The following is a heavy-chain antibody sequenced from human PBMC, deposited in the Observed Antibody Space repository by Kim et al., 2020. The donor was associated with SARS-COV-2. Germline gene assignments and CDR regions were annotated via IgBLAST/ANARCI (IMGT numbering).Heavy chain of an antibody. CDR3: ASDSSGYYYVRGTAFDI. V-gene: IGHV3-64*01. Sequence: GGSLRLSCAASGFTFSSYAMHWVRQAPGKGLEYVSAISSNGGSTYYANSVKGRFTISRDNSKNTLYLQMGSLRAEDMAVYYCASDSSGYYYVRGTAFDIWAQGTMVTVSS. CDR2: ISSNGGST. D-gene: IGHD3-22*01. CDR1: GFTFSSYA. J-gene: IGHJ3*02.